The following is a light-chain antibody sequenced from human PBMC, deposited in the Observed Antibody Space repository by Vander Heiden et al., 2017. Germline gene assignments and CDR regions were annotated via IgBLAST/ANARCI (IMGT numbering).Light chain of an antibody. CDR3: SSYTSSTLYV. J-gene: IGLJ1*01. Sequence: QSALSQPAPVSGSPGPSITFPCTGTSSDVGSYNYVSWYQQHPGKAPKLMSYDVSNRPSGVSNRCSGSKSGNTASLTISGLQAEDEADYYCSSYTSSTLYVFGTGTKVTVL. CDR2: DVS. V-gene: IGLV2-14*03. CDR1: SSDVGSYNY.